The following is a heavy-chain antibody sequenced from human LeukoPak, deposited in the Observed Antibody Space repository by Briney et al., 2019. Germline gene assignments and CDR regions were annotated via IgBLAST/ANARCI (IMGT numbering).Heavy chain of an antibody. CDR2: ISYDGSNK. J-gene: IGHJ4*02. Sequence: GGSLRLSCAASGFTFSSYAMHWVRQAPGKGLEWVAVISYDGSNKYYADSVKGRFTISRDNSKNTLYLQMNSLRAEDTAVYYCAREEAGYGILTGYYPVYWGQGTLVTVSS. V-gene: IGHV3-30-3*01. D-gene: IGHD3-9*01. CDR1: GFTFSSYA. CDR3: AREEAGYGILTGYYPVY.